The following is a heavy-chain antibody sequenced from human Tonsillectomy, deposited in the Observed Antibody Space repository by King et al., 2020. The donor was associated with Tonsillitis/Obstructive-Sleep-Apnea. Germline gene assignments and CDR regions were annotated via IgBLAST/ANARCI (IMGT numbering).Heavy chain of an antibody. V-gene: IGHV3-33*01. J-gene: IGHJ4*02. D-gene: IGHD3-3*01. CDR1: GFSISNYG. Sequence: QVQLVESGGGVVQPGRTLRLSCAASGFSISNYGMHWVRQAPGKGLEWGAVIYNEGSNKYYADSVKGRFTISRDNSKNTLYLQMNSLRAEDTAVYYCARDSPYYDFWSGYYLDYWGQGTLVTVSS. CDR2: IYNEGSNK. CDR3: ARDSPYYDFWSGYYLDY.